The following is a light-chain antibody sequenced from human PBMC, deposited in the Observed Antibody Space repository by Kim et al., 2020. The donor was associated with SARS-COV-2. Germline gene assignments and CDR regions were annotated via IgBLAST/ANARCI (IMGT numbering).Light chain of an antibody. Sequence: SYELTQPPSVSVSPGQTASITCSGDKLGDKYACWYQQKPGQSPVLVIYQHSKRPSGIPERFSGSNSGNTATLTISRTQAMDEADYYCQAWDSSTVVFGGG. J-gene: IGLJ2*01. CDR2: QHS. CDR1: KLGDKY. V-gene: IGLV3-1*01. CDR3: QAWDSSTVV.